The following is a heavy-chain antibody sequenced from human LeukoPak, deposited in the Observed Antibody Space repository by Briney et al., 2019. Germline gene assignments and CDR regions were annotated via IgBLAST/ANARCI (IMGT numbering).Heavy chain of an antibody. D-gene: IGHD6-19*01. CDR1: GDSFTTYW. V-gene: IGHV5-51*01. CDR3: ARHDRAGMNIPY. J-gene: IGHJ4*02. CDR2: IYPADSDT. Sequence: GESLQISCKGSGDSFTTYWISGVRQMPGKGLVWMGIIYPADSDTRYRQSFQGHVTISADKSISTAYLQWNSLKASDTSIYYCARHDRAGMNIPYWGEGPLVTVSS.